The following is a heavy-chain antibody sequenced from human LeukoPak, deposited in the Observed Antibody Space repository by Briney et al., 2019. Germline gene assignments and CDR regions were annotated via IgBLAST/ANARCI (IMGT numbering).Heavy chain of an antibody. CDR2: ISAYNGNT. D-gene: IGHD5-12*01. Sequence: ATVKISCKASGYTFTDYYMHWVQQAPGQGLEWMGWISAYNGNTNYAQKLQGRVTMTTDTSTSTAYMELRSLRSDDTAVYYCARAGSIVATIFDYWGQGTLVTVSS. V-gene: IGHV1-18*04. CDR3: ARAGSIVATIFDY. CDR1: GYTFTDYY. J-gene: IGHJ4*02.